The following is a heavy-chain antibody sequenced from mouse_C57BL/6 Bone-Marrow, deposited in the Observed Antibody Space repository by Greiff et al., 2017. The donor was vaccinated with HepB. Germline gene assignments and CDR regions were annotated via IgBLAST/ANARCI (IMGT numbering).Heavy chain of an antibody. CDR3: TAWILRYPYYFDY. D-gene: IGHD1-1*01. CDR2: IDPEDGDT. CDR1: GFNIKDYY. Sequence: EVQLQQSGAELVRPGASVKLSCTASGFNIKDYYMHWVKQRPEQGLEWIGRIDPEDGDTEYDPKFQGKATMTADTSSNTAYLQLSLLTSEDTAVYYFTAWILRYPYYFDYWGQGTTLTVSS. V-gene: IGHV14-1*01. J-gene: IGHJ2*01.